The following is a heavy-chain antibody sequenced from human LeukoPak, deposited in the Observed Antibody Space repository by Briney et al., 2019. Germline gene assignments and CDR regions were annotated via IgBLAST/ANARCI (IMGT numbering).Heavy chain of an antibody. J-gene: IGHJ2*01. CDR2: ISYDGITE. CDR3: ARGLLTRDSSGHPSGWYFDL. D-gene: IGHD3-22*01. Sequence: NPGRSLRLSCAASGFAFSSYAMHWVRQAPGKGLEWVAIISYDGITEDYSDSVKGRFSISRDNFKNTLFLQMNGLRDEDTAVYYCARGLLTRDSSGHPSGWYFDLWGRGTLVTVSS. CDR1: GFAFSSYA. V-gene: IGHV3-30*04.